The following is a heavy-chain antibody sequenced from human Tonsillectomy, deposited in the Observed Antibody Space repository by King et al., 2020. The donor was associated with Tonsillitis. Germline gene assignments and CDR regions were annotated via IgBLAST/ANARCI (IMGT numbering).Heavy chain of an antibody. CDR2: IYYHGST. J-gene: IGHJ4*02. D-gene: IGHD3-3*01. V-gene: IGHV4-59*01. CDR1: GRSISSYY. Sequence: VQLQESGPGLLKPSETLSLTCTVSGRSISSYYWSWIRQPPGKGLEWIVWIYYHGSTNYNPSLKSLFTISVDTSKNQISLKLSSVIAADPALYYCAAQTYYDFWSGYNFDYWGQGTLVTVSS. CDR3: AAQTYYDFWSGYNFDY.